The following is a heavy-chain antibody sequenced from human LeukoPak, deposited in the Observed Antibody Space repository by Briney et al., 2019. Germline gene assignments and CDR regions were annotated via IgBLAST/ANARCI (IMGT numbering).Heavy chain of an antibody. CDR2: IDPHSGGT. V-gene: IGHV1-2*06. CDR1: GYIFTDYA. CDR3: TRDLTISGPIGY. J-gene: IGHJ4*02. D-gene: IGHD3-9*01. Sequence: ASVKLSCKASGYIFTDYAIHWVRQAPGQGLEWMGRIDPHSGGTNYAQKFQGRVTLTRDASISTAYLELSRLRSDDTAFYYCTRDLTISGPIGYWGQETLVTVSS.